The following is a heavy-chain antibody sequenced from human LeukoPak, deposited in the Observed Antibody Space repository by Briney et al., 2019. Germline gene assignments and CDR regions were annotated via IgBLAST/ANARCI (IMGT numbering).Heavy chain of an antibody. V-gene: IGHV3-23*01. CDR1: GFTFSSYA. CDR2: ISNSNGNT. Sequence: GGSLRLSCAASGFTFSSYAMSWVRQAPGKGLEWVSTISNSNGNTYYAGSVKGRFTISRDNSMNTLYLQMNSLTAEDTAVYYCARDKGRGYYYDAFDIWGQGTMVTVSS. J-gene: IGHJ3*02. CDR3: ARDKGRGYYYDAFDI. D-gene: IGHD3-10*01.